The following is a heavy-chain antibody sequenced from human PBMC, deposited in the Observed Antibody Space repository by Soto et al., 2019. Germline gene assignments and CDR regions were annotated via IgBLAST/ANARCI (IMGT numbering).Heavy chain of an antibody. CDR1: GFTFSSYS. D-gene: IGHD6-19*01. CDR2: ISSSSSTI. CDR3: AREVRGYISGWWGHYDY. Sequence: EVQLVESGGGLVQPGGSLRLSCAASGFTFSSYSMNWVRQAPGKGLEWVSYISSSSSTIYYADSVKGRFTISRDNAKNSLYLQMNSLRDEDTAVYYCAREVRGYISGWWGHYDYWGQGTLVTVSS. J-gene: IGHJ4*02. V-gene: IGHV3-48*02.